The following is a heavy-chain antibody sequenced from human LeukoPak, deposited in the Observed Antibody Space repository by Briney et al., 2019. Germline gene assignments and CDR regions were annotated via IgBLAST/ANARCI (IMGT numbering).Heavy chain of an antibody. J-gene: IGHJ4*02. CDR1: GYTFTSYA. D-gene: IGHD3-10*01. Sequence: ASVKVSCKASGYTFTSYAMHWVRQAPGQRLEWMGWINAGNGNTKYSQKFQGRVTITRDTSASTAYMELSSLRSEDTAVYYCAREIRSYYGSGSYYGYWGQGTLVTVSS. CDR2: INAGNGNT. V-gene: IGHV1-3*01. CDR3: AREIRSYYGSGSYYGY.